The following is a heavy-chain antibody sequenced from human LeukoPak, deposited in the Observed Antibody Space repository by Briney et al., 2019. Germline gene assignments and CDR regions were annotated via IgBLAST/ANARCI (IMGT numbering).Heavy chain of an antibody. CDR2: INQYGSKK. J-gene: IGHJ4*02. Sequence: GGSLRLSCAASGFTFSDYWVDWVRQAPGKGLEWVANINQYGSKKNYLESVKGRSIISRDNAKNSLYLQMNNLRAEDTAVYYCARNRGWQQFDYWGQGTLVTVSS. CDR3: ARNRGWQQFDY. CDR1: GFTFSDYW. D-gene: IGHD5-24*01. V-gene: IGHV3-7*01.